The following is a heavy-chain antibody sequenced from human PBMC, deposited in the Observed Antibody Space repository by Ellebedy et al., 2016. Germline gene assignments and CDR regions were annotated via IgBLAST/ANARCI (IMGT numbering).Heavy chain of an antibody. Sequence: ASVKVSXKTSGYTLNKMGVSWVRQAPGRGLEWMGWISGYNKNTKYRQKFQGRVTMTADTSTSTAYMELRSLTSDDTAVYYCATDPVYGGNAVLNHWGQGTLVSVSS. CDR2: ISGYNKNT. CDR1: GYTLNKMG. D-gene: IGHD4-23*01. V-gene: IGHV1-18*01. CDR3: ATDPVYGGNAVLNH. J-gene: IGHJ4*02.